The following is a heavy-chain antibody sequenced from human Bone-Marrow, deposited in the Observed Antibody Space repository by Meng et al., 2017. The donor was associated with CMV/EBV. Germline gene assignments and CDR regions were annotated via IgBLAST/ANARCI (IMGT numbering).Heavy chain of an antibody. CDR3: AKSIIGGKSITIFGVRYYYGMDV. CDR1: GFTFEHYA. CDR2: IRYDGSNK. V-gene: IGHV3-30*02. D-gene: IGHD3-3*01. Sequence: GGSLRLSCAASGFTFEHYAMHWVRQAPGKGLEWVAFIRYDGSNKYYADSVKGRFTISRDNSKNTLYLQMNSLRAEDTAVYYCAKSIIGGKSITIFGVRYYYGMDVWGQRTTVTVSS. J-gene: IGHJ6*02.